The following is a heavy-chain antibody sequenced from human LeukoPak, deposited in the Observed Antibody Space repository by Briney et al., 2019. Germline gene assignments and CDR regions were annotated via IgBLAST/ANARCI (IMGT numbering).Heavy chain of an antibody. D-gene: IGHD3-10*01. CDR1: GFTFDDYA. CDR2: ISWNSGSI. V-gene: IGHV3-9*01. Sequence: GRSLRLSCAASGFTFDDYAMHWVRQAPGKGLEWVSGISWNSGSIGYADSVKGRFTISRDNAKNSLYLQMNSLRAEDTAVYYCARGLWFGELSYFDYWGQGTLVTVSS. J-gene: IGHJ4*02. CDR3: ARGLWFGELSYFDY.